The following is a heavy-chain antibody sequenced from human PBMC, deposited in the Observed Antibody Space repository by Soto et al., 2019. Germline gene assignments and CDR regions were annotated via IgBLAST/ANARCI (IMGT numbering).Heavy chain of an antibody. D-gene: IGHD3-10*01. V-gene: IGHV1-2*04. J-gene: IGHJ4*02. CDR3: ARDWGHYYGSGSFPSPHPSDI. CDR2: INPNSGGT. Sequence: ASVKVSCKASGYTFTDYYLHWVRQAPGQGLEWMGWINPNSGGTHYAQKFQGWVTMTRDTSITTAYMELNRLTSDDTAVYYCARDWGHYYGSGSFPSPHPSDIWGQGTLVTVS. CDR1: GYTFTDYY.